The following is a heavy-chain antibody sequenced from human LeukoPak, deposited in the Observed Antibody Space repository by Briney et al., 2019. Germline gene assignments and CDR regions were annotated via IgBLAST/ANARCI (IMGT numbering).Heavy chain of an antibody. D-gene: IGHD3-22*01. CDR1: GFPVSSNY. Sequence: GGSLRLSCAASGFPVSSNYMSWVRQAPGKGLEWVSVIYSGGSTYYADSVKGRFTISRDNSKNTLYLQMNSLRAEDTAVYYCARDPPPYVSSGYFYIWGQGTLVTVSS. V-gene: IGHV3-66*01. CDR3: ARDPPPYVSSGYFYI. J-gene: IGHJ4*02. CDR2: IYSGGST.